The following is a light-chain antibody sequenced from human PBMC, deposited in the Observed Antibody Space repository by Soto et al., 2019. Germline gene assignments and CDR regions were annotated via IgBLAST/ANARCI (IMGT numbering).Light chain of an antibody. CDR3: QQYYRYSYT. CDR1: ESISTY. J-gene: IGKJ2*01. CDR2: HAS. Sequence: DIQMTQSPSTLSASVGDRVTLTCRASESISTYLAWYQHKPGKAPQLLIYHASTLASGVPSRFSGGGSGTEFTLTICSLQPDDFASYYCQQYYRYSYTFGQGTELEIK. V-gene: IGKV1-5*01.